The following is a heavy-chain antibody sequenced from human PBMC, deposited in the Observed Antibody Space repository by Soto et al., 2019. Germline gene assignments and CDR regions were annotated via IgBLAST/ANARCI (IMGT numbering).Heavy chain of an antibody. D-gene: IGHD3-10*01. CDR1: GGSFSGYY. Sequence: ETLSLTCAVYGGSFSGYYWSWIRQPPGKGLEWIGEINHSGSTNYNPSLKSRVTISVDTSKNQFSLKLSSVTAADTAVYYCARFRGSGSLNWFDPWGQGTLVTVSS. CDR3: ARFRGSGSLNWFDP. CDR2: INHSGST. J-gene: IGHJ5*02. V-gene: IGHV4-34*01.